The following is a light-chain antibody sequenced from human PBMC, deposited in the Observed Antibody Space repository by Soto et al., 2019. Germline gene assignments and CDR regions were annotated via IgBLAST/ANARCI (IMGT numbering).Light chain of an antibody. CDR1: QGISSY. CDR2: AAS. V-gene: IGKV1-8*01. J-gene: IGKJ5*01. Sequence: IQMTQSPSTLSASTGDRVTITCRASQGISSYLAWYQQKPGKAPKLLIYAASTLQSGVPSRFSGSGSGTDFTLTISCLQSEDFATYYCQQYYSYPITFGQGTRLEI. CDR3: QQYYSYPIT.